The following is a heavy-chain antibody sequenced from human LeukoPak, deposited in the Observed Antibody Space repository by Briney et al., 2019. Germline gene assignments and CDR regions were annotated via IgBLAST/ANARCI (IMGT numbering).Heavy chain of an antibody. CDR2: ISGSGYST. J-gene: IGHJ4*02. V-gene: IGHV3-23*01. CDR1: GFTFDAYA. Sequence: GGSLRLSCAASGFTFDAYAMSWVRQAPGKGLEWVSAISGSGYSTYYADSVKGRFTISRDNSKNTLYLQMNSLRSDDTAVYYCATGERLVPAAMWFDYWGQGTLVTVSS. CDR3: ATGERLVPAAMWFDY. D-gene: IGHD2-2*01.